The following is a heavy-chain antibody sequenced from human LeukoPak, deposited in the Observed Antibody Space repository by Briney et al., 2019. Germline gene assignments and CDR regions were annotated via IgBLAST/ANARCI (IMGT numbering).Heavy chain of an antibody. V-gene: IGHV3-23*01. CDR1: GFTFSSYA. D-gene: IGHD6-13*01. CDR2: ISGSGGST. CDR3: ARDWPSEWQQLPDYDAVDI. Sequence: GGSLRLSCAASGFTFSSYAMTWVRQPPGKGLEWVSTISGSGGSTYYADSVKGRFTISRDNSKNTLYLQMNGLRAEDTAVYYCARDWPSEWQQLPDYDAVDIWGQGTMVTASS. J-gene: IGHJ3*02.